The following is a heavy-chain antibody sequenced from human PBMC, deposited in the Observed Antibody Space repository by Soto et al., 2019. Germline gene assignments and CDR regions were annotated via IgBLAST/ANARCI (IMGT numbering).Heavy chain of an antibody. CDR2: INHSGST. CDR3: ARGRFKYGSGRYYNVRHYYGMDV. Sequence: TETLSLTCAVYGGSFSGYYWSWIRQPPGKGLEWIGEINHSGSTNYNPSLKSRVTISVDTSKNQFSLKLSSVTAADTAVYYCARGRFKYGSGRYYNVRHYYGMDVWGKWTTGTVSS. CDR1: GGSFSGYY. J-gene: IGHJ6*04. V-gene: IGHV4-34*01. D-gene: IGHD3-10*01.